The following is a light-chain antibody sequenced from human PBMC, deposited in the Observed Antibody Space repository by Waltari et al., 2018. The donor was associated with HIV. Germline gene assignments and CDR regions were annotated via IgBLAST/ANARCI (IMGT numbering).Light chain of an antibody. V-gene: IGLV3-21*02. Sequence: SYDLTQPPSVSVAPGQTARITCGGNNIGSKSVHWYQLRPGQAPVLVVYDDRARPSGIPERFSGSNSGDTATLTVGWAEAGDEADYYCQVWDSNSAFFGSGTKVTVL. CDR2: DDR. J-gene: IGLJ1*01. CDR1: NIGSKS. CDR3: QVWDSNSAF.